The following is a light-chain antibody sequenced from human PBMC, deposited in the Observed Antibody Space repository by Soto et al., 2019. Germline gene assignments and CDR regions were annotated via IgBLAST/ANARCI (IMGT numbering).Light chain of an antibody. Sequence: DIQLTQSPSFLSASVEDRVTISCRASYDISSSLSWYQQEPGKPPKLLFNDSSTLQTGVPSRLTGSGSGRKFTLTISGLQFGDFATYFCQQLSHYPYTFGQGPKLEI. CDR3: QQLSHYPYT. CDR1: YDISSS. V-gene: IGKV1-9*01. CDR2: DSS. J-gene: IGKJ2*01.